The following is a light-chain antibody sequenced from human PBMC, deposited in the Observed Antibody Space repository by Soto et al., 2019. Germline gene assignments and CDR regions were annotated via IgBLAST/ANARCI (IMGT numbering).Light chain of an antibody. CDR1: SSDVGGYNY. CDR2: ELS. Sequence: QSALTQPASVSGSPGQSITISSTGTSSDVGGYNYVSWYQQHPGKAPKLMIHELSNRPSGVSNRFSGSKSGKTTSVAISGLQAEDDTDYYFSSYISSSIRAVFGCGTKVNV. J-gene: IGLJ1*01. CDR3: SSYISSSIRAV. V-gene: IGLV2-14*01.